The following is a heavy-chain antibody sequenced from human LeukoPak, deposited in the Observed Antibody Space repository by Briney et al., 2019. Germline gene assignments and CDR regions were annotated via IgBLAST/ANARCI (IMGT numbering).Heavy chain of an antibody. D-gene: IGHD2-15*01. CDR3: TKDMMVCNGGSCYSGTDY. J-gene: IGHJ4*02. CDR1: GFTFSSFA. V-gene: IGHV3-23*01. Sequence: GASLRLSCAASGFTFSSFAMNWVRQAPGKGLEWVSTIGGSGYSAYYADSVKGRFTISRDNSKSTLYQQMNSLRVEDTAIYYCTKDMMVCNGGSCYSGTDYWGQGTLVTVSS. CDR2: IGGSGYSA.